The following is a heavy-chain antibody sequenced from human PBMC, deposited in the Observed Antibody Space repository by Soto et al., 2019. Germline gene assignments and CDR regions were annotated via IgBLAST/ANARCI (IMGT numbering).Heavy chain of an antibody. J-gene: IGHJ6*02. Sequence: QVQLVESGGGLVKPGGSLRLSCAASGFIFSDYYMTWIRQSPGKGLEWISYISNSGITNHADSVKGRFTISRDNAKNSLYLQMDSLRAEDTAVYYCARENYYKMDVWGQGTTVTVSS. CDR1: GFIFSDYY. CDR3: ARENYYKMDV. V-gene: IGHV3-11*05. CDR2: ISNSGIT.